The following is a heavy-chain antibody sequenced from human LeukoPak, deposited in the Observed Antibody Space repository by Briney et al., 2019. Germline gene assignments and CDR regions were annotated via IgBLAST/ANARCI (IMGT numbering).Heavy chain of an antibody. Sequence: SETLSLTCTVSGGSISSYYWSWIRQPPGKGLEWIAYISDVGSINYNPSLKSRVTISLDTSKNQFSLKLSSVTAADTAVYYCARNTYSSSWSYFDYWGQGSLVTVSS. D-gene: IGHD6-13*01. J-gene: IGHJ4*02. CDR1: GGSISSYY. CDR3: ARNTYSSSWSYFDY. V-gene: IGHV4-59*08. CDR2: ISDVGSI.